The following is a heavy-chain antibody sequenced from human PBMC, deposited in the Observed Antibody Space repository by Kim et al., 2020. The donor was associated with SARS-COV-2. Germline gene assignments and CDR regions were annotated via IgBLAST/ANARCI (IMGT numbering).Heavy chain of an antibody. V-gene: IGHV1-69*13. J-gene: IGHJ3*02. CDR1: GGTFSSYA. CDR3: VPLGPDFLDI. D-gene: IGHD3-3*01. Sequence: SVKVSCKASGGTFSSYAISWVRQAPGQGLEWMGGIIPIFGTANYAQKFQGRVTITADESTSTAYMELSSLRSEDTAVYYCVPLGPDFLDIWGQGTMVTVSS. CDR2: IIPIFGTA.